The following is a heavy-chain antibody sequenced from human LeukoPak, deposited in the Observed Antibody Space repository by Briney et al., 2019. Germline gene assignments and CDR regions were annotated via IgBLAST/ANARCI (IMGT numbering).Heavy chain of an antibody. CDR2: ISSSGSTI. CDR3: AREDGGNSDDAFDI. V-gene: IGHV3-11*04. CDR1: GGSISSYY. D-gene: IGHD4-23*01. Sequence: LSLTCTVSGGSISSYYMSWIRQAPGKGLEWVSYISSSGSTIYYADSVKGRFTISRDNAKNTLYLQMNSLRAEDTAVYYCAREDGGNSDDAFDIWGQGTMVTVSS. J-gene: IGHJ3*02.